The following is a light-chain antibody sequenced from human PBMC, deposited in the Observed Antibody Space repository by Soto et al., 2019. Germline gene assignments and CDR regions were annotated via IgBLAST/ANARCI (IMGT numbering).Light chain of an antibody. V-gene: IGKV1-5*01. CDR3: QQYDSYSRT. CDR2: AAS. CDR1: QSISGW. Sequence: DIQMTQSPSTLSASVGDRVTITCRASQSISGWLAWYQQKPGEAPKILIYAASSLQSGVPSRFSGSGSGTEFTLTISSLQPDDFATYYCQQYDSYSRTFGQGTKVEIK. J-gene: IGKJ1*01.